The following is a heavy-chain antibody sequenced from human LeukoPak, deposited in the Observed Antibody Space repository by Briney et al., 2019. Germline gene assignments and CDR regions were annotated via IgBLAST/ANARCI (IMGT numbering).Heavy chain of an antibody. D-gene: IGHD4-17*01. CDR1: GGSISSSSYY. CDR2: IYHRGST. CDR3: ARQTVTLTSWFDY. Sequence: PSETLSLTCTVSGGSISSSSYYWGWIRQPPGKGLEWIGSIYHRGSTHYNPSLKSRVTISVDTSNNQFSLKLSSVTAADTAVYYCARQTVTLTSWFDYWGQGTLVTVSS. J-gene: IGHJ4*02. V-gene: IGHV4-39*01.